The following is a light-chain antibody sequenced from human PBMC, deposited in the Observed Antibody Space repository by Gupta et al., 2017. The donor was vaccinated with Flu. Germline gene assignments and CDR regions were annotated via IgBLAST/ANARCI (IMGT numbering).Light chain of an antibody. Sequence: EIVMTQSPATLSVSPGEGATLSCRASQYVSSNLAWYQQKPGQAPRLLFYDASTRAPGIPVRFSASGSGTEFALTISSLQSEDVAVYYCQQYNTWPPITFGQGTRLDIK. J-gene: IGKJ5*01. CDR3: QQYNTWPPIT. V-gene: IGKV3-15*01. CDR1: QYVSSN. CDR2: DAS.